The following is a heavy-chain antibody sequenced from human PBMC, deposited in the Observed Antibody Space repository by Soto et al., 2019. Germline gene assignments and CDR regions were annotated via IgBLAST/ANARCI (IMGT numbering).Heavy chain of an antibody. D-gene: IGHD1-7*01. J-gene: IGHJ4*02. CDR2: SYYSGTT. V-gene: IGHV4-59*01. Sequence: SETLSLTCTVSGGSINNYYWSWIRQSPGRGLEWIGCSYYSGTTNYNPSLSSRGTISIGASKTQFSLRLRSVTAADTAVYYCARRQDWNYLFDNWGPGILVTVS. CDR1: GGSINNYY. CDR3: ARRQDWNYLFDN.